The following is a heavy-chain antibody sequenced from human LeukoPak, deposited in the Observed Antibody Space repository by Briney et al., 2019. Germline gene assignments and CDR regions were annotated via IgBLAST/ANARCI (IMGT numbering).Heavy chain of an antibody. CDR3: ARDRVDEEWLVYY. D-gene: IGHD6-19*01. CDR2: ITSSSSYI. CDR1: GLTFSSYS. J-gene: IGHJ4*02. Sequence: GGSLRLSCAASGLTFSSYSMNWVRQAPGKGLEWVSSITSSSSYIYYADSVKGRFTISRDDAKNSLYLQMNSLRAEDTAVYYCARDRVDEEWLVYYWGQGTLVTVSS. V-gene: IGHV3-21*01.